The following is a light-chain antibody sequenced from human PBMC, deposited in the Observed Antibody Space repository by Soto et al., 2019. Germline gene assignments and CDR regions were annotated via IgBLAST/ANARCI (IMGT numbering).Light chain of an antibody. V-gene: IGKV3-15*01. CDR1: KSVRTN. CDR2: GAS. CDR3: QHYNNLWG. J-gene: IGKJ4*01. Sequence: EIVMTQSPATLSVSPGERVTLSCRASKSVRTNLAWYQQKPGQAPRPLIYGASTRATGVPARFSGSGSGTEFTLTISILQAEDFAVYYCQHYNNLWGFGGGTKVEIK.